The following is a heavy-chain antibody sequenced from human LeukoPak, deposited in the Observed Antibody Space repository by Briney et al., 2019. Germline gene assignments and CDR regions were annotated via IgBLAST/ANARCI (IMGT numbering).Heavy chain of an antibody. Sequence: SETLSLTCTVYGGSISCYYWGWIPQPPGKGLDWFGYIYYSGRTYYNPSLKSRVTISVDTSKNQFSLKLSSVTAADTAVYYCARRRAEGGSNGHYNWFDPWGQGTLVTVSS. J-gene: IGHJ5*02. CDR3: ARRRAEGGSNGHYNWFDP. CDR2: IYYSGRT. CDR1: GGSISCYY. D-gene: IGHD6-13*01. V-gene: IGHV4-59*08.